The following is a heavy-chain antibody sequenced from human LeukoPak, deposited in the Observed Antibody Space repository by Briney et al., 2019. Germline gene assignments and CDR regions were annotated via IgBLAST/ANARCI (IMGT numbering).Heavy chain of an antibody. V-gene: IGHV3-23*01. D-gene: IGHD1-26*01. Sequence: GGSLRLSCAASGFTFSSYAMSWVRQAPGKGLEWVSAISGSGDSTYYGDSVKGRFTISRDNSKNTLYLQMNSLRAEDTAVYYCATSVGATYSVDYWGQGTLVTVSS. CDR1: GFTFSSYA. CDR2: ISGSGDST. J-gene: IGHJ4*02. CDR3: ATSVGATYSVDY.